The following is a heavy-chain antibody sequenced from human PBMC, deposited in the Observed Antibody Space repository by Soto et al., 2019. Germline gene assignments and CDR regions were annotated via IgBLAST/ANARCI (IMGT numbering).Heavy chain of an antibody. V-gene: IGHV3-9*01. CDR1: GFTFDDYA. J-gene: IGHJ4*02. D-gene: IGHD2-15*01. CDR2: ISWNSGSI. Sequence: EVQLVESGGGLVQPGRSLRLSCAASGFTFDDYAMHWVQQAPGKGLEWVSGISWNSGSIGYADSVKGRFTISRDNAKNSLYLQLNSLRADDTALYYCAKSFDVVVVLEFDYWGQGTLVTVSS. CDR3: AKSFDVVVVLEFDY.